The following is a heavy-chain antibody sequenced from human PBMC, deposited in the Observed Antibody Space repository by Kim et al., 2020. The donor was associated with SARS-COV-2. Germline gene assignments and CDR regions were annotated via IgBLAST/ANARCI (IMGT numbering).Heavy chain of an antibody. J-gene: IGHJ5*02. Sequence: GGSLRLSCAASGFNVSSTYMNWVRQAPGKGLEWVSVIYSGGSTYYADSVKGRFTISRDNSKNTLFLQMNSLRAEDTAVYYCAREEYSSVWYLTWFDPWGQGTLVTVSS. D-gene: IGHD6-19*01. CDR1: GFNVSSTY. CDR3: AREEYSSVWYLTWFDP. V-gene: IGHV3-53*01. CDR2: IYSGGST.